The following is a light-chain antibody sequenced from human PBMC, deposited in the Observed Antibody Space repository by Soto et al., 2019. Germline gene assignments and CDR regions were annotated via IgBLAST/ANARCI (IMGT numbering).Light chain of an antibody. V-gene: IGKV3-15*01. J-gene: IGKJ4*01. CDR3: QQYNNRPLT. Sequence: EIVMTQSPATLSVSPGERATLSCRASQSVSSNLAWYQQKPGQAPRLLIYGASTRATGIPARFSGSGSGTEFTLAISSLQPEDSEVYYCQQYNNRPLTFGGGTKVEIK. CDR2: GAS. CDR1: QSVSSN.